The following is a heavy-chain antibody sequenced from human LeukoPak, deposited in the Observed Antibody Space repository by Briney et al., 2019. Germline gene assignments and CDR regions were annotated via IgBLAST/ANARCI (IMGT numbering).Heavy chain of an antibody. CDR1: GYTFAGYY. CDR2: INPNSGGT. Sequence: ASVKVSCKASGYTFAGYYMHWVRQAPGQGLEWMGWINPNSGGTNYAQKFQGRVTMTRDTSISTAYMELSRLRSDDTAVYYCARPHLDPYYFDYWGQGTLVTVSS. V-gene: IGHV1-2*02. J-gene: IGHJ4*02. CDR3: ARPHLDPYYFDY.